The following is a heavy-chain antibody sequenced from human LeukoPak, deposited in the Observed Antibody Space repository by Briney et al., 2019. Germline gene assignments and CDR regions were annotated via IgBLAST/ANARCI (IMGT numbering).Heavy chain of an antibody. CDR1: GYTFTSYA. Sequence: ASVKVSCKASGYTFTSYAMHWVRQAPGQRLEWMGWINAGNGNTKYSQKFQGRVTITRDTSASTAYMELSSLRSEDTAVYYCARDGPRFEAFDIWGQGTMVTVSS. D-gene: IGHD3-3*01. J-gene: IGHJ3*02. CDR2: INAGNGNT. V-gene: IGHV1-3*01. CDR3: ARDGPRFEAFDI.